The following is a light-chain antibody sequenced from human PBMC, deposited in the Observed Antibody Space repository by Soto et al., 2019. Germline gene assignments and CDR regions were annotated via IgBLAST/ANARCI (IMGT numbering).Light chain of an antibody. V-gene: IGLV1-44*01. CDR3: AAWDDSLNGLV. J-gene: IGLJ1*01. CDR1: SSNIGSNT. CDR2: SNN. Sequence: QSVLTQPPSASGTPGQRVTISCSGSSSNIGSNTVNWYQQLPGTAPKLLIYSNNQRPSGVPDRFSGSKSGTSASLAISVLQSEDEGEEYLAAWDDSLNGLVFGTGTKVTVL.